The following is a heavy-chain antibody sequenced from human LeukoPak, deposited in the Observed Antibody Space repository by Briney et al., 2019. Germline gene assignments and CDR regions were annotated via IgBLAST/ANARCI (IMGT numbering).Heavy chain of an antibody. CDR2: IIPIFGTA. J-gene: IGHJ4*02. Sequence: SLKVSCKASGGTFSSYAISWVRQAPGQGLEWMGGIIPIFGTANYAQKFQGRVTITADESTSTAYMELSSLRSEDTAVYYCVRVGAYCGGDCYSWYFDYWGQGTLVTVSS. D-gene: IGHD2-21*01. V-gene: IGHV1-69*13. CDR3: VRVGAYCGGDCYSWYFDY. CDR1: GGTFSSYA.